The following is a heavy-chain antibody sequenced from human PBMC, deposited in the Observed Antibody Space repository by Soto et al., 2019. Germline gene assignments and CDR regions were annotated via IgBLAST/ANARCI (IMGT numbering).Heavy chain of an antibody. J-gene: IGHJ5*02. CDR2: IKHDGSEV. CDR3: AGIQNNWFDP. V-gene: IGHV3-7*01. Sequence: EVQLVESGGGLVQPGGSLRLTCTASGFTFSSSWMAWVRQATGKGLEWVGNIKHDGSEVYYLDSVRGRFTISRDSAWKPLYLQVNSLRAEDTAVYYCAGIQNNWFDPWGQGTLVAVSS. CDR1: GFTFSSSW.